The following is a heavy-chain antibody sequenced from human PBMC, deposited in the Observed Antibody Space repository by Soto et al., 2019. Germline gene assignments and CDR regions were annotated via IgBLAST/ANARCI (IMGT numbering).Heavy chain of an antibody. J-gene: IGHJ3*01. CDR3: ARDTNIAVAALSA. D-gene: IGHD6-19*01. CDR2: ISSSGSTI. V-gene: IGHV3-11*01. Sequence: PGGSLRLSCAASGFTFSDYYMSWIRQAPGKGLEWVSYISSSGSTIYYADSVKGRFTIPRDNAKNSLYLQMNSLRAEDTAVYYCARDTNIAVAALSAWGQGTMVTVSS. CDR1: GFTFSDYY.